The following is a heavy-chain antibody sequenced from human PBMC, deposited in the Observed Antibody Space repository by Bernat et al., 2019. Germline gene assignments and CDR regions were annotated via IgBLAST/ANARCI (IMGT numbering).Heavy chain of an antibody. D-gene: IGHD6-6*01. Sequence: EVQLLESGGGLVQPGGSLRLSCAASGFTFSTYAMTWVRQAPGKGLEWLSGVSNSGGKTYYADSVKGRFTISRDNSKSTLHLQMISLRAEDSAVYYCAKGAYSSSSDWFDPWGQGTLVTVSS. J-gene: IGHJ5*02. CDR3: AKGAYSSSSDWFDP. CDR1: GFTFSTYA. CDR2: VSNSGGKT. V-gene: IGHV3-23*01.